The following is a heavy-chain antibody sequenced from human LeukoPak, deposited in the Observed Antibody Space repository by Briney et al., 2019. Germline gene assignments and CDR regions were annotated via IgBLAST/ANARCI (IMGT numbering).Heavy chain of an antibody. V-gene: IGHV4-59*01. J-gene: IGHJ4*02. CDR2: IYYSGST. D-gene: IGHD5-18*01. CDR1: GGSISSYY. Sequence: SETLSLTCTVSGGSISSYYWSWIRQPPGKGLEWIGYIYYSGSTNYNPSLKSRVTISVDTSKNQFSPKLSSVTAADTAVYYCARAPNPLIQLWSQDNYYFDYWGQGTLVTVSS. CDR3: ARAPNPLIQLWSQDNYYFDY.